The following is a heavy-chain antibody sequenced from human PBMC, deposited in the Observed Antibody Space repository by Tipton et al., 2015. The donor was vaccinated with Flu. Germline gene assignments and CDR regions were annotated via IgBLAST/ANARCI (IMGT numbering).Heavy chain of an antibody. V-gene: IGHV3-33*01. J-gene: IGHJ4*02. Sequence: QLVQSGGGVVQPGRSLRLSCAASGFTFSNFAMHWVRQAPGKGLEWVAGIWYDGSNKYYADSVKGRFTISRDNSKNTLYLQMNSLRAEDTAVYYCARGYDILTDGGGYFDDWGQGALVTVSS. CDR3: ARGYDILTDGGGYFDD. CDR1: GFTFSNFA. CDR2: IWYDGSNK. D-gene: IGHD3-9*01.